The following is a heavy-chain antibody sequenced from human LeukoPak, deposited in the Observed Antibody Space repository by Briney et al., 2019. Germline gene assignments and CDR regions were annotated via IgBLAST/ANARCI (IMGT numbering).Heavy chain of an antibody. CDR2: ISVYNGNT. V-gene: IGHV1-18*01. D-gene: IGHD6-19*01. CDR1: GYTFTSYG. CDR3: ARFAVHRRITVAGQFGLDY. J-gene: IGHJ4*02. Sequence: ASVKVSCKASGYTFTSYGISWVRQAPGQGLEWMGWISVYNGNTNYAQKFQGRVTMTRDTSTSTVYMELSSLRSEDTAVYYCARFAVHRRITVAGQFGLDYWGQGTLVSVSS.